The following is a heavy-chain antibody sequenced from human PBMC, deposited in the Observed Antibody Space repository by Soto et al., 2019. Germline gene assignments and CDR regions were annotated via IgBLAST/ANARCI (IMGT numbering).Heavy chain of an antibody. CDR1: GGSMNIWVDA. D-gene: IGHD2-2*01. Sequence: KSSDSLALTCEVSGGSMNIWVDALSWIQHPPGKGREWIGYIYHSGSSYYNSSLESRVNISIDKSKNEFSLNLRSVTAADTAVYLCVRVVVPRPLWGSNWFDTWGQGPLVTV. CDR3: VRVVVPRPLWGSNWFDT. CDR2: IYHSGSS. V-gene: IGHV4-30-2*01. J-gene: IGHJ5*02.